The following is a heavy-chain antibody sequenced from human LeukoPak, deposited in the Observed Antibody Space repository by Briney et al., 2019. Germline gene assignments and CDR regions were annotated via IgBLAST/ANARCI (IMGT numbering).Heavy chain of an antibody. Sequence: SETLSLTCTVAGGSISSYYWSWIRQPPGKGLEWNGYIYYSGSTNYNPSLKSRVTISVDTSKNQFSLKLSSVTAADTAVYYCARGVPHCGGDCYTHYFFDYWGQGTLVTVSS. CDR3: ARGVPHCGGDCYTHYFFDY. CDR1: GGSISSYY. D-gene: IGHD2-21*02. CDR2: IYYSGST. V-gene: IGHV4-59*01. J-gene: IGHJ4*02.